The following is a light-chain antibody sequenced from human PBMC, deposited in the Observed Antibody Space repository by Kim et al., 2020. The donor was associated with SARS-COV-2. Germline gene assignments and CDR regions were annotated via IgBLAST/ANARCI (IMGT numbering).Light chain of an antibody. CDR1: QSLLHSNGYNY. Sequence: EPASISCRSSQSLLHSNGYNYLDWYLQKPGPSPQLLIYLGSNRASGVPDRFSGSGSGTDFTLKISRVEAEDVGVYYCMQALQTPYSFGQGTKLEI. V-gene: IGKV2-28*01. CDR2: LGS. CDR3: MQALQTPYS. J-gene: IGKJ2*03.